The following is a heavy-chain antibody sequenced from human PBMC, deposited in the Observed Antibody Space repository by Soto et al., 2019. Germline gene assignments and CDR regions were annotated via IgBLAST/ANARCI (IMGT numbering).Heavy chain of an antibody. CDR1: GFTFGDYA. J-gene: IGHJ6*02. CDR3: TRGGYDFWSGYPPPFYGMDV. V-gene: IGHV3-49*03. CDR2: IRGKPYGGTT. Sequence: GGSLRLSCTASGFTFGDYAMSWFRQAPGKGLQWVGFIRGKPYGGTTDYAASVKGGFIISRDDSKSIAYLQMNSLKTEDTAVYYCTRGGYDFWSGYPPPFYGMDVWGQGTTVTVSS. D-gene: IGHD3-3*01.